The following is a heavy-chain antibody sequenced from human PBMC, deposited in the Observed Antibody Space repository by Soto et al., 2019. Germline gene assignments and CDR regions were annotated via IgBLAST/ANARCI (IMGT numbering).Heavy chain of an antibody. D-gene: IGHD1-26*01. CDR3: ARAWDF. V-gene: IGHV4-30-4*01. J-gene: IGHJ1*01. CDR1: GVSVSRDYQ. Sequence: SETLSLTCTVSGVSVSRDYQWIWIRQPAGKGLEWIGHISYSGSPYYHPSLRSRLSISVDTSKNQFSLKVKSVTAADTAVYYCARAWDFWGQGTLVTVSS. CDR2: ISYSGSP.